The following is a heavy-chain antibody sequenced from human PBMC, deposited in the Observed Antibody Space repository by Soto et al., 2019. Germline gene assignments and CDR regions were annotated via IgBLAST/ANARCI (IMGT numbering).Heavy chain of an antibody. CDR1: GFTFSSYA. Sequence: GGSLRLSCAASGFTFSSYAMSWVRQAPGKGVEWGSATSGSGGSTYYADSVKGRFTNSRDNSKNTLYLQMNSLRAEDKAVDYYAKDFKYSSGWYDAFDISGQGTMVTV. J-gene: IGHJ3*02. D-gene: IGHD6-19*01. V-gene: IGHV3-23*01. CDR2: TSGSGGST. CDR3: AKDFKYSSGWYDAFDI.